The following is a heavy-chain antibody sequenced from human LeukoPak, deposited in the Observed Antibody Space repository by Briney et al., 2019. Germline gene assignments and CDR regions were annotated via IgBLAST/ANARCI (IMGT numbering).Heavy chain of an antibody. CDR1: GGSISSGSYY. CDR3: ARGDGSGIDY. D-gene: IGHD3-10*01. CDR2: IYTSGST. V-gene: IGHV4-61*02. J-gene: IGHJ4*02. Sequence: SQTLSLTYTVSGGSISSGSYYWSWIRQPAGKGLEWIGRIYTSGSTNYNPSLKSRVTISVDTSKNQFSLKLSSVTAADTAVYYCARGDGSGIDYWGQGTLVTVSS.